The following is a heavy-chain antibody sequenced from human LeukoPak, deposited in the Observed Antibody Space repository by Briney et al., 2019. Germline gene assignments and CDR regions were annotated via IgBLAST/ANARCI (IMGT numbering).Heavy chain of an antibody. D-gene: IGHD3-22*01. CDR3: ARELHYYDSSGYRTTFFDY. CDR1: GFTFSNAW. CDR2: ISGSGGST. V-gene: IGHV3-23*01. Sequence: GGSLRLSCAASGFTFSNAWMSWVRQAPGKGLEWVSAISGSGGSTYYADSVKGRFTISRDNSKNTLYLQMNSLRAEDTAVYYCARELHYYDSSGYRTTFFDYWGQGTLVTVSS. J-gene: IGHJ4*02.